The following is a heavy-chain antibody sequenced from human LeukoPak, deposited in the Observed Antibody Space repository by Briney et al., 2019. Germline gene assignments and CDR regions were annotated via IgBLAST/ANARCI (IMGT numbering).Heavy chain of an antibody. J-gene: IGHJ3*02. D-gene: IGHD3-22*01. Sequence: SETLSLTCAVYGGSFSGYYWSWIRQPPGKGLEWIGEINHIGSTNYNPSLKSRVTISVDTSKNQFSLKLSSVTAADTAVYYCARLPGGLKYYYDSSGYYYPTVDAFDIWGQGTMVTVSS. CDR1: GGSFSGYY. CDR2: INHIGST. CDR3: ARLPGGLKYYYDSSGYYYPTVDAFDI. V-gene: IGHV4-34*01.